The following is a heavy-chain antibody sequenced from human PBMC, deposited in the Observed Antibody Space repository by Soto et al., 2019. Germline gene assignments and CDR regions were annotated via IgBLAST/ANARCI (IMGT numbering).Heavy chain of an antibody. J-gene: IGHJ4*02. CDR1: GFSLSASIWG. CDR3: AHTTRGYDYFDY. D-gene: IGHD5-12*01. CDR2: IYGDDDK. Sequence: QITLKESGPTLVNPTQTLTLTCTFSGFSLSASIWGVAWIRQPPGKALEWLAVIYGDDDKRYSPSLRSRLTIIKDTSKKQVVLTMTNLGPVDTATYYCAHTTRGYDYFDYWGQGTLVTVPS. V-gene: IGHV2-5*02.